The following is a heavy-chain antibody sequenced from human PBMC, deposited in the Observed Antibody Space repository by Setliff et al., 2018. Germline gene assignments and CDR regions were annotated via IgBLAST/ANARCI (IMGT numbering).Heavy chain of an antibody. CDR1: GGSITDENSW. J-gene: IGHJ5*02. V-gene: IGHV4-61*02. D-gene: IGHD6-19*01. CDR3: AVDHVTNIAESGYGYTRIDP. Sequence: KPSETLSLTCTVSGGSITDENSWWAWIRQPAGKRPEWLGLIYIRGGTDYNPSLKSRVTISLDTSRNQFSLNLTSVTAADTAVYYCAVDHVTNIAESGYGYTRIDPWGQGIPVT. CDR2: IYIRGGT.